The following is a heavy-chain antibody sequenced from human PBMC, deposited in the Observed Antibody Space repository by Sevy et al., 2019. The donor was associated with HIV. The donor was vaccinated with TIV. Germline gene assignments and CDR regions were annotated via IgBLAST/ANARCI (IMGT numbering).Heavy chain of an antibody. CDR2: INPNSGGT. V-gene: IGHV1-2*06. J-gene: IGHJ3*02. CDR1: GYTFTGYY. CDR3: ARGKADARAFDI. Sequence: ASVKVSCKASGYTFTGYYMHWVRQAPGQGLVWMGRINPNSGGTNYAQTFQGRVTMTRDTSISTAYMELSRLRSDDTAGYYGARGKADARAFDIWGQGTMVTVSS.